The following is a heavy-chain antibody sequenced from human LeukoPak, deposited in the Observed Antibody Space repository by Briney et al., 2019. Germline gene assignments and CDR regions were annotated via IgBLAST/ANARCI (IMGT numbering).Heavy chain of an antibody. J-gene: IGHJ4*02. D-gene: IGHD6-13*01. Sequence: GGSLRLSCTTSGFNFSNSNMNWVRQAPGKGLEWVSYISRVSNPIYYADSVKGRFTISRDNAKNSLYLEMNSLRAEDTAVYYCVRSFVASVYYLDYWGQGTVVTVSS. CDR2: ISRVSNPI. CDR1: GFNFSNSN. V-gene: IGHV3-48*01. CDR3: VRSFVASVYYLDY.